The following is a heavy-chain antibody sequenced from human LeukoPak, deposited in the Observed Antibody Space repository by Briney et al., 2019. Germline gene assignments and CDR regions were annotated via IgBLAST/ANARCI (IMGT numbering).Heavy chain of an antibody. Sequence: ASVKVSCKASGYTFTSYYMHWVRQAPGQGLEWMGIINPSGGSTSYAQKFQGRVTMTRGTSTSTVYMELSSLRSEDTAGYYCTKSLGGYYAFDYWGQGTLVTVSS. CDR3: TKSLGGYYAFDY. V-gene: IGHV1-46*01. CDR1: GYTFTSYY. J-gene: IGHJ4*02. CDR2: INPSGGST. D-gene: IGHD3-22*01.